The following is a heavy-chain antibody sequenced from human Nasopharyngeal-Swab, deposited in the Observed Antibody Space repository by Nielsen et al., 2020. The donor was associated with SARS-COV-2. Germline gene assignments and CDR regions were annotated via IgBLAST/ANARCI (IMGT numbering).Heavy chain of an antibody. V-gene: IGHV1-46*01. D-gene: IGHD2-8*01. CDR1: GYTLTSTN. CDR3: ARDNGGWAVDY. Sequence: ASVKVSCKASGYTLTSTNMHWVRQAPGQGLEWMGLIDPRGVNTRYALKFQGRVSVTAYTSTSTAYMELTSLTSEDTAVYFCARDNGGWAVDYWVQGTLVTVST. CDR2: IDPRGVNT. J-gene: IGHJ4*02.